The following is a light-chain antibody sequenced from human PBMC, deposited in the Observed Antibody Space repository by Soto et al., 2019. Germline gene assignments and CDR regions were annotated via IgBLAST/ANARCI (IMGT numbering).Light chain of an antibody. CDR2: EVN. CDR1: SSDIGSCNC. CDR3: SSYAGSNNFPYV. J-gene: IGLJ1*01. Sequence: QSVLTQPASVSGSPGQSITISCTGTSSDIGSCNCVSWYQQYPGKAPKLMIYEVNKRPSGVPDRFSGSKSGNTASLTVSGLQAEDEADYYCSSYAGSNNFPYVFGTGTKVTVL. V-gene: IGLV2-8*01.